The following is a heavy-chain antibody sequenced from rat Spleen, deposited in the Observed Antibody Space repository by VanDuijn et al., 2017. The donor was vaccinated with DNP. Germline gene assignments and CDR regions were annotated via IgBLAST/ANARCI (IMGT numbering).Heavy chain of an antibody. J-gene: IGHJ2*01. Sequence: EVKLVESGGGLVQPGSSLKLSCAASGFNFNDYWMGWVRQAPGKGLEWIGQINKDSSTINYNPSLKEKITISRDNAQNTRYLQMSKLGSEDTAIYYCAKGPNYGGWSDYFDYWGQGVMVTVSS. CDR1: GFNFNDYW. D-gene: IGHD1-11*01. CDR2: INKDSSTI. CDR3: AKGPNYGGWSDYFDY. V-gene: IGHV4-2*01.